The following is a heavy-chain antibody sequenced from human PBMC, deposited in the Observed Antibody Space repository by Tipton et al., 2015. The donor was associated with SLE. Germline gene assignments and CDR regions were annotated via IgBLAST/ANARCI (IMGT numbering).Heavy chain of an antibody. CDR2: ISYDGSNK. D-gene: IGHD2-15*01. Sequence: RSLRLSCAASGFTFSSYGMHWVRQAPGKGLEWVAVISYDGSNKYYADSVKGRFTISRDNSKNTLYLQMNSLRAEDTAVYYCAKESTWGYCSGGSCLGYFDYWGQGTLVTVSS. CDR3: AKESTWGYCSGGSCLGYFDY. CDR1: GFTFSSYG. J-gene: IGHJ4*02. V-gene: IGHV3-30*18.